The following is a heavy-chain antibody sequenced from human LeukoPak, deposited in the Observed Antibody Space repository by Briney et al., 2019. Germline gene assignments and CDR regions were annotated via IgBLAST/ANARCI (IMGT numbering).Heavy chain of an antibody. CDR3: ARDGSGVMGATHDFDY. D-gene: IGHD1-26*01. J-gene: IGHJ4*02. V-gene: IGHV1-2*02. CDR1: GYTFTGYY. CDR2: ITPNSGGT. Sequence: GASVKVSCKASGYTFTGYYMHWVRQAPGQGLEWMGWITPNSGGTNYAQKFQGRVTMTRDTSISTAYMELSGLRSDDTAVYYCARDGSGVMGATHDFDYWGQGTLVTVSS.